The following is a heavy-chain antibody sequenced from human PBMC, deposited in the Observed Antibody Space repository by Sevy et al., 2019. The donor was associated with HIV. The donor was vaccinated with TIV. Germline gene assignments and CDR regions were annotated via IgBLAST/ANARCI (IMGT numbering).Heavy chain of an antibody. Sequence: SETLSLTCAVSRYSIRSDDYWVWIRQPPGKGLEWIGNIYHSGRTDYKPSLRSRISMSVDTYMNQISLNLNSQTDANKAMYYCARNLRGNFDSQARAIDIWRQRTMVTVSS. CDR1: RYSIRSDDY. V-gene: IGHV4-38-2*01. CDR3: ARNLRGNFDSQARAIDI. D-gene: IGHD3-22*01. CDR2: IYHSGRT. J-gene: IGHJ3*02.